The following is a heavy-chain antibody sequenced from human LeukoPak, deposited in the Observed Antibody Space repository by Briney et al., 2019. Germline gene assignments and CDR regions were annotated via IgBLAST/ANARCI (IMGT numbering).Heavy chain of an antibody. D-gene: IGHD6-13*01. CDR3: ARERIAAAGTDFDY. J-gene: IGHJ4*02. CDR2: IYYSGST. CDR1: GGSISSYY. V-gene: IGHV4-59*01. Sequence: SETLSLTCTVSGGSISSYYWSWIRQPPGKGLEWIGYIYYSGSTNYNPSLKSRVTISVDTSKNQFSLKLSSVTAADTAVYYCARERIAAAGTDFDYWGQGTLVTVSS.